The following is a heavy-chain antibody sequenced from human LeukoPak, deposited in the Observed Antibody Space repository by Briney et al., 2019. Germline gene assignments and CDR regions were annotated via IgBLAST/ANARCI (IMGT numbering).Heavy chain of an antibody. J-gene: IGHJ4*02. CDR3: AKDHGGNFYFFDY. Sequence: GGSLRLSCVASGFTFNDYTIHWVRQAPGKGLEWVSGVIWNGGTIGYADSVKGRFTISRDNAKNSLFLEMNSLRPDDTALYYCAKDHGGNFYFFDYWGRGTLVTVSS. D-gene: IGHD4-23*01. V-gene: IGHV3-9*01. CDR2: VIWNGGTI. CDR1: GFTFNDYT.